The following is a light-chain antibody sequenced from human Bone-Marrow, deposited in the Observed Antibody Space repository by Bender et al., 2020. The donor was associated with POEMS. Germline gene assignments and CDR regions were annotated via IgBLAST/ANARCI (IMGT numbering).Light chain of an antibody. CDR2: DVT. CDR3: SSYTSNSILV. CDR1: SSDVGAYNY. V-gene: IGLV2-14*03. J-gene: IGLJ3*02. Sequence: QSALTQPPSASGSPGQSLTISCTGTSSDVGAYNYVSWFQQHPGKAPKLMISDVTNRPSGVSNRFSGSKSGNTASLTISGLQAEDEADYYCSSYTSNSILVFGGGTKLTVL.